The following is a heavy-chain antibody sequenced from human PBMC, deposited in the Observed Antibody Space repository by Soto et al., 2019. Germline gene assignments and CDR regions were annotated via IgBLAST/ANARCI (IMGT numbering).Heavy chain of an antibody. CDR1: GGSISSSSYC. CDR2: IYYSGST. Sequence: SETLSLTCTVSGGSISSSSYCWGWIRQPPGKGLEWIGSIYYSGSTYYNPSLKSRVTISVDTSKNQFSLKLSSVTAADTAVYYCARQIGYSSYFDYWGQGTLVTVSS. CDR3: ARQIGYSSYFDY. V-gene: IGHV4-39*01. D-gene: IGHD5-18*01. J-gene: IGHJ4*02.